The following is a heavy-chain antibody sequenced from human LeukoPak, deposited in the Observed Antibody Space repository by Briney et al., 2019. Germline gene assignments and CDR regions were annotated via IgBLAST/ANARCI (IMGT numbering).Heavy chain of an antibody. CDR1: GYTFSSYY. Sequence: GASVKVSCKASGYTFSSYYIQWVRQAPGQGLEWMGMINPNGGITTYAQKFQGTITMTRDTPTSTVNMELNSLRSEDTAMYYCARVGRVGRYFDWLMIWGQGTQVTVSS. J-gene: IGHJ4*02. CDR2: INPNGGIT. V-gene: IGHV1-46*01. D-gene: IGHD3-9*01. CDR3: ARVGRVGRYFDWLMI.